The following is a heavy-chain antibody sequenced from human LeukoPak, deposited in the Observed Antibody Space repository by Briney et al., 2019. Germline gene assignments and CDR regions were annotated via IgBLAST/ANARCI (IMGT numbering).Heavy chain of an antibody. CDR2: IGTAGDT. CDR3: AKESDYGDYIY. CDR1: GFTFSSYD. D-gene: IGHD4-17*01. V-gene: IGHV3-13*01. J-gene: IGHJ4*02. Sequence: GESLRLSCAASGFTFSSYDMHWVRQATGKGLEWVSAIGTAGDTYYPGSVKGRFTISRDNSKNTLYLQMNSLRAEDTAVYYCAKESDYGDYIYWGQGTLVTVSS.